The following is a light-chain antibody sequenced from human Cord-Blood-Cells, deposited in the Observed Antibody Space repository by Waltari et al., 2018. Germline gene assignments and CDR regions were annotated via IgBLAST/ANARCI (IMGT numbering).Light chain of an antibody. CDR1: SSDVGGYNY. CDR3: CSYAGSYTFVV. Sequence: QSALTQPRSVSGSPGQSVTLSCTGTSSDVGGYNYVSWYQQHPGKAPKLMIYDVSKRPSGVPDRFSGSKSGNMASLTISGLQAEDEADYYCCSYAGSYTFVVFGGGTKLTVL. V-gene: IGLV2-11*01. CDR2: DVS. J-gene: IGLJ2*01.